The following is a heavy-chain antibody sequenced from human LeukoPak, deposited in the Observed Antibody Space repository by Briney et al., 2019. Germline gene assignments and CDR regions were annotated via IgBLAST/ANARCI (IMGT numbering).Heavy chain of an antibody. CDR3: ARDQTYSGSGIYTYFDY. Sequence: SETLSLTCAVSGGSLITANFFWGWIRQPPGKGLEWIGSVYYSGKTYYNPSLKSRVSISVDTSKNQFSLRLTSVTAADTAVYYCARDQTYSGSGIYTYFDYWGQGILVTVSS. D-gene: IGHD3-10*01. V-gene: IGHV4-39*07. J-gene: IGHJ4*02. CDR2: VYYSGKT. CDR1: GGSLITANFF.